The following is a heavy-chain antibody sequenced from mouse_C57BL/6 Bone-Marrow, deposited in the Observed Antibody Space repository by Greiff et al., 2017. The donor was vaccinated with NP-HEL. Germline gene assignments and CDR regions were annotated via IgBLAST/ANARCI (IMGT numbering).Heavy chain of an antibody. Sequence: QVQLKQSGAELARPGASVKLSCKASGYTFTSYGISWVKQRPGQGLEWIGEIYPRSGNTYYNQKFKDKATLTVDKSSSTAYMQLSSLTSEDSAVYYCANGQDYWGQGTSVTVSS. CDR3: ANGQDY. D-gene: IGHD1-1*02. CDR2: IYPRSGNT. V-gene: IGHV1-81*01. CDR1: GYTFTSYG. J-gene: IGHJ4*01.